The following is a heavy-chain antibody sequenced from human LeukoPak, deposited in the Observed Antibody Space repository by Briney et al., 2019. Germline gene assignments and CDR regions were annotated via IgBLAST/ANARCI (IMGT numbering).Heavy chain of an antibody. CDR2: INHSGST. Sequence: PSETLSLTCAVHGGSFSGYYWSWIRQPPGKGLEWIGEINHSGSTNYNPSLKSRVTISVDTSKNQFSLKLSSVTAADTAVYYCARADYYDSSGYYWWFDPWGQGTLVTVSS. CDR1: GGSFSGYY. D-gene: IGHD3-22*01. V-gene: IGHV4-34*01. J-gene: IGHJ5*02. CDR3: ARADYYDSSGYYWWFDP.